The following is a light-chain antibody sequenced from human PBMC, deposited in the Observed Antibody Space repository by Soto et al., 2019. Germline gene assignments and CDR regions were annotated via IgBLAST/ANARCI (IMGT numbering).Light chain of an antibody. CDR2: DAS. Sequence: DIQMTQSPSTLSASVGDRVTITCRASQGIVRWLAWYQQKPGKAPKLLIYDASSLESGVPSRFSGSGSGTEFTLTISSLQPEDFATYYCLQDYNYPWTFGQGTKVDIK. CDR1: QGIVRW. J-gene: IGKJ1*01. CDR3: LQDYNYPWT. V-gene: IGKV1-5*01.